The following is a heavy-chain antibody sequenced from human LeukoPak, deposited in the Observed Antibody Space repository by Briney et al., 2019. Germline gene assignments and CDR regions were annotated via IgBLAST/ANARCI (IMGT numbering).Heavy chain of an antibody. D-gene: IGHD6-6*01. J-gene: IGHJ6*03. CDR3: ARVRRPEYSSSSYYYYMDV. V-gene: IGHV1-2*02. Sequence: GASVKVSCKASGYTFTGYCMHWVRQAPGQGLEWMGWINSNSGGTNYAQKFQGRVTMTRDTSTTTAYMELNRLRSDGTAVYYCARVRRPEYSSSSYYYYMDVWGKGTTVTVSS. CDR2: INSNSGGT. CDR1: GYTFTGYC.